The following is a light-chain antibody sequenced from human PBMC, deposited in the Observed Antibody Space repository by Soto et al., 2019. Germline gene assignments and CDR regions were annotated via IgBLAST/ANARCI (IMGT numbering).Light chain of an antibody. CDR3: QQYNNWPRPT. CDR1: QSVSSN. Sequence: EIVMTQSPATLSVSPGERATLSCRASQSVSSNLAWYQQKPGQAPRLLIYGASTRATGIPARFSGSGSGTEFTLPISSLQSEDFAVYYCQQYNNWPRPTFGGGTKVEIK. V-gene: IGKV3-15*01. J-gene: IGKJ4*01. CDR2: GAS.